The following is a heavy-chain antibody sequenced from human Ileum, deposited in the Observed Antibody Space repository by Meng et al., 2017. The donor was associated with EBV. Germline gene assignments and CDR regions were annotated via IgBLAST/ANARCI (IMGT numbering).Heavy chain of an antibody. CDR3: ASKSEGYDH. J-gene: IGHJ4*02. CDR2: ITSDGSSK. Sequence: EVRRVASGGCIVQLGVSLGLTCAASGLTFSSYWMHWVRQAPGKGLVWVSRITSDGSSKTYADSVKGRFTISRDNAKNTLYLKMNSLRGEDTAVYYCASKSEGYDHWGQGTLVTVSS. D-gene: IGHD5-12*01. V-gene: IGHV3-74*01. CDR1: GLTFSSYW.